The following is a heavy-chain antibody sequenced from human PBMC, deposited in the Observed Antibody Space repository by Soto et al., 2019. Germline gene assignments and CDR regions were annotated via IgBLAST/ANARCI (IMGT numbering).Heavy chain of an antibody. D-gene: IGHD4-17*01. V-gene: IGHV1-69*13. CDR1: GGTFSSYA. CDR2: IIPIFGTA. CDR3: ARALTTVTKTYYFDY. J-gene: IGHJ4*02. Sequence: ASVKVSCKASGGTFSSYAISWVRQAPGQGLEWMGGIIPIFGTANYAQKFQGRVTITADESTSTAYMELSSLRSEDTAVYYCARALTTVTKTYYFDYWGQGTLVTVSS.